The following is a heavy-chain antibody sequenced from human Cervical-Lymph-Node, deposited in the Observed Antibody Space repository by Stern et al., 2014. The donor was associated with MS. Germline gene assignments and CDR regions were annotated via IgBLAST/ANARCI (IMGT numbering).Heavy chain of an antibody. CDR3: ARATQRGRDAFDI. CDR2: IYYTGKT. V-gene: IGHV4-31*03. D-gene: IGHD1-1*01. J-gene: IGHJ3*02. Sequence: QLQLQESGPGLVKPSETLSLTCTVSRGSITSGGHICTWIRQVPGKGPERIGNIYYTGKTYYNLSLKSRVTISVDTSQNHFSLKLRSGTAADTAVYYCARATQRGRDAFDIWGQGTMVIVSS. CDR1: RGSITSGGHI.